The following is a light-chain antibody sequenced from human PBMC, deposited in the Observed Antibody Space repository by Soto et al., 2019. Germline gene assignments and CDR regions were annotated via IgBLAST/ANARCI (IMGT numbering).Light chain of an antibody. CDR1: QSISSW. V-gene: IGKV1-5*01. CDR3: QQYNSYRGLT. Sequence: DIQMTQSPSTLSASVRDRVTITCRASQSISSWLAWYQQKPGKAPKLLIYDASSLESGVPSRFSGSGSGTEFTLTISSLQPDDFATYYCQQYNSYRGLTFGGGTKVEIK. CDR2: DAS. J-gene: IGKJ4*01.